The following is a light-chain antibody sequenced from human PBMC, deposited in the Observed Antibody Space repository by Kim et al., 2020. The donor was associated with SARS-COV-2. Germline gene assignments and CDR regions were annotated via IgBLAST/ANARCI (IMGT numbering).Light chain of an antibody. CDR1: SSDVGSYNL. CDR3: CSYAGSRTYV. CDR2: EGS. J-gene: IGLJ1*01. Sequence: QSALTQPASVSGSPGQSITISCTGTSSDVGSYNLVSWYQQHPGKAPKLMIYEGSKRPSGVSNRFSGSKSDNTASLTISGLPAEGEADYYCCSYAGSRTYVFGTGTKV. V-gene: IGLV2-23*01.